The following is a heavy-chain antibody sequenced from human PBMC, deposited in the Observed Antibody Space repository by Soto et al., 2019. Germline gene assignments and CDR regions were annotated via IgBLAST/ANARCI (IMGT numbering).Heavy chain of an antibody. CDR2: ISAYNGNT. D-gene: IGHD6-19*01. Sequence: ASVKVSCKASGYTFTSYGISWVRQAPGQGLEWMGWISAYNGNTKDTQKLQGRVTMTTDTSTRTAYMELRSLRSDDTAGYYCAWRAGIAVAGTDAFDIWGQGTMVTVSS. CDR1: GYTFTSYG. V-gene: IGHV1-18*01. J-gene: IGHJ3*02. CDR3: AWRAGIAVAGTDAFDI.